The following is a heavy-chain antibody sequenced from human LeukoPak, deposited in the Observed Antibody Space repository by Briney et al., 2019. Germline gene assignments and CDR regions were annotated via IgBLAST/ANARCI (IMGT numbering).Heavy chain of an antibody. V-gene: IGHV3-7*01. D-gene: IGHD3-16*01. CDR2: IKQDGSEK. CDR1: GFTFSSYW. Sequence: PGGSLRLSCAASGFTFSSYWMSWVRQAPGKGLEWVANIKQDGSEKYYVDSVKGRFTISRDNAKNSLYLQMNSLRAEDTAVYYCARFMITFGGVMRFLDYWGKGTLVTVSS. J-gene: IGHJ4*02. CDR3: ARFMITFGGVMRFLDY.